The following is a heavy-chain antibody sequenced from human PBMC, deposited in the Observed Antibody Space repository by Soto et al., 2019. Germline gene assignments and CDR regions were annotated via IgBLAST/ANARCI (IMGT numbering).Heavy chain of an antibody. J-gene: IGHJ4*02. D-gene: IGHD3-9*01. CDR2: ISAYNGNT. CDR1: GYTFTSYG. Sequence: ASVKVSCKASGYTFTSYGISWVRQAPGQGLEWMGWISAYNGNTNYAQKLQGRVTMTTDTSTSTAYMELRSLRSDDTAVYYCARDGPSGRYDILTGYSPPFDYWGQGTLVTVSS. CDR3: ARDGPSGRYDILTGYSPPFDY. V-gene: IGHV1-18*01.